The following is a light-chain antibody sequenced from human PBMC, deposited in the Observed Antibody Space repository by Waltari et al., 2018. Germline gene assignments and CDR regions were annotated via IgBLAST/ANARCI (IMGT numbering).Light chain of an antibody. CDR2: DTT. CDR1: TGAVTTGHS. CDR3: FLSYSGARV. Sequence: QAVVTQEPSLTVSPGGTVTLTCGSSTGAVTTGHSPYWFQQKPAQAPKTLIYDTTDRHSWTPARFSGSLVGDKAALTLSGAQPEDEADYYCFLSYSGARVFGGGTKLTVL. V-gene: IGLV7-46*01. J-gene: IGLJ3*02.